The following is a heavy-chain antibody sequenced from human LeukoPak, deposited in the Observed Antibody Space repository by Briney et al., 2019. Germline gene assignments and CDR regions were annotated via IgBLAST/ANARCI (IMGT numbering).Heavy chain of an antibody. Sequence: ASVKVSCKASGYTFTGYYMHWVRQAPGQGLEWMGIINPSGGSTSYAQKFQGRVTMTRDMSTSTVYMELSSLRSKDTAVYYCARDRMITFGGVIAHAAFDIWGQGTMVTVSS. D-gene: IGHD3-16*02. CDR1: GYTFTGYY. CDR3: ARDRMITFGGVIAHAAFDI. CDR2: INPSGGST. J-gene: IGHJ3*02. V-gene: IGHV1-46*01.